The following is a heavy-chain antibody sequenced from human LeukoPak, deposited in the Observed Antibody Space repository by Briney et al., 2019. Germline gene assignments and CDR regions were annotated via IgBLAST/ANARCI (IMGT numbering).Heavy chain of an antibody. V-gene: IGHV3-15*01. CDR1: AFTFSKAW. D-gene: IGHD4/OR15-4a*01. Sequence: GGSLRLSCAVSAFTFSKAWMGWVRQAPGKGLEWVGRITSTPDGGTTDYAATVRGRFTISRDDSKTTLYLQMNSLKTEDTAVFYCTTYLTTRGQGTLVTVSS. J-gene: IGHJ4*02. CDR3: TTYLTT. CDR2: ITSTPDGGTT.